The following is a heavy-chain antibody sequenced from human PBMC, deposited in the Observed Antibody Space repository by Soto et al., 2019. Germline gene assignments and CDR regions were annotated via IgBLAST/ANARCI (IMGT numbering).Heavy chain of an antibody. D-gene: IGHD2-15*01. CDR3: AKGRGTGGGCYPNYYYYMDV. V-gene: IGHV3-23*01. CDR2: ISASGVNT. J-gene: IGHJ6*03. Sequence: EVQLLESGGGLVQPGGSLRLSCAASGFTFNSNAMSWVRQAPGRGLEWVSGISASGVNTFYADSVKGRFTISRDNSKKTLFLQMNRLRADDTAVYYCAKGRGTGGGCYPNYYYYMDVWGKGTTVIVSS. CDR1: GFTFNSNA.